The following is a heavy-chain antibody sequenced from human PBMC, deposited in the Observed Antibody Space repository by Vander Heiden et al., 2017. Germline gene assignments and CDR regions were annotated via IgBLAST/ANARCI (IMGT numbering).Heavy chain of an antibody. D-gene: IGHD1-26*01. CDR3: ARDGGELLRY. Sequence: QVQLVESGGGVVQPGRSLRLSCAASGFTFSSYGLHWVRQAPGKGLEWVAVIWYDGSNKYYADSVKGRFTISRDNSKNTLYLQMNSLRAEDTAVYYCARDGGELLRYWGQGTLVTVSS. CDR1: GFTFSSYG. V-gene: IGHV3-33*01. CDR2: IWYDGSNK. J-gene: IGHJ4*02.